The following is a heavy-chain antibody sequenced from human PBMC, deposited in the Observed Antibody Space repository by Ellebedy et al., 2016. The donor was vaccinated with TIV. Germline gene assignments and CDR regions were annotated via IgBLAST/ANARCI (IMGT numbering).Heavy chain of an antibody. CDR1: GGSISSSSYY. Sequence: SETLSLXXTVSGGSISSSSYYWGWIRQPPGKGLEWIGSIYYSGSTYYNPSLKSRVTMSVDTSKNQFSLKLSSVTAADTAVYYCARDLYNWNDYYGMDVWGQGTTVTVSS. V-gene: IGHV4-39*07. CDR2: IYYSGST. CDR3: ARDLYNWNDYYGMDV. J-gene: IGHJ6*02. D-gene: IGHD1-20*01.